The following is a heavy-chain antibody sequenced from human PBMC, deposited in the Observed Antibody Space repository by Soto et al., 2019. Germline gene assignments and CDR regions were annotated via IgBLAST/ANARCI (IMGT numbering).Heavy chain of an antibody. D-gene: IGHD3-10*01. CDR1: GDSISSYF. Sequence: PSETLCLTCIVSGDSISSYFWTWIRQPPGKGLEWIGYIYDSGTTNYNPSLKSRVTISVDTSKNQFSLKLTSVTAADTAVYYCAHSLRSFYYFGLDVWGQGTTVTVSS. CDR3: AHSLRSFYYFGLDV. J-gene: IGHJ6*02. CDR2: IYDSGTT. V-gene: IGHV4-59*12.